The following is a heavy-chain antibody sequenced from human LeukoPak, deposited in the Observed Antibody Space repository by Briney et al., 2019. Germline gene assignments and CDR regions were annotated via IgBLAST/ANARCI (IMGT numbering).Heavy chain of an antibody. CDR1: GGSFSGYY. Sequence: PSETLSLTCAVYGGSFSGYYWSWIRQPPGKGLEWIGYIYHTGSTSYNPSLKGRVTMSVDTSKNQFSLKLSSVTAADTAVYYCARDDSGKGYYGSGSTFDYWGQGTLVTVSS. CDR3: ARDDSGKGYYGSGSTFDY. J-gene: IGHJ4*02. V-gene: IGHV4-59*12. D-gene: IGHD3-10*01. CDR2: IYHTGST.